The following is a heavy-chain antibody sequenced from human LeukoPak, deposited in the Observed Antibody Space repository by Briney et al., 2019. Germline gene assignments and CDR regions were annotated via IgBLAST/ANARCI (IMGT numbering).Heavy chain of an antibody. Sequence: PGGSLRLSCAASGFTFSSYSMNWVRQAPGKGLEWVSYISGSSSTIYYADSVKGRFTISRDNAKNSLYLQMNSLRAEDTAVYYCARDSPNYYDSSGYSCFDYWGQGTLVTVSS. CDR3: ARDSPNYYDSSGYSCFDY. CDR1: GFTFSSYS. J-gene: IGHJ4*02. D-gene: IGHD3-22*01. CDR2: ISGSSSTI. V-gene: IGHV3-48*04.